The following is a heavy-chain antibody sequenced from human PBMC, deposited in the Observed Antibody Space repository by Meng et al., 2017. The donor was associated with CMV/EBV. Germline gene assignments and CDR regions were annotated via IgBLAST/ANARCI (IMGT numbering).Heavy chain of an antibody. J-gene: IGHJ5*02. Sequence: SISRGGYSWSWIRQHPGKGLEWIGYIYYSGSTYYNPSLKSRVTISVDTSKNQFSLKLSSVTAADTAVYYCARALWSGYYTGPPPFDPWGQGTLVTVSS. CDR3: ARALWSGYYTGPPPFDP. CDR2: IYYSGST. V-gene: IGHV4-31*02. D-gene: IGHD3-3*01. CDR1: SISRGGYS.